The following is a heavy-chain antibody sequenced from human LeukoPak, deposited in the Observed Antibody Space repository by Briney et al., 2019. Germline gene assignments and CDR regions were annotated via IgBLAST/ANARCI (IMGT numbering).Heavy chain of an antibody. V-gene: IGHV4-34*01. Sequence: SETLSLTCTVYGGSFSGYYWSWIRQPPGKGLEWIGEINHSGSTNYNPSLKSRVTISVDTSKNQFSLKLSSVTAADTAVYYCARDPPYCGGDCYFDYWGQGTLVTVSS. CDR2: INHSGST. CDR1: GGSFSGYY. CDR3: ARDPPYCGGDCYFDY. J-gene: IGHJ4*02. D-gene: IGHD2-21*02.